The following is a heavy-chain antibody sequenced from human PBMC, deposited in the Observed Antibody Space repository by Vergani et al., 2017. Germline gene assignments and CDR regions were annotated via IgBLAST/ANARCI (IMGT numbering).Heavy chain of an antibody. Sequence: QVQLVQSGAEVKKPGASVKVSCKASGYTFTSYDINWVRQATGQGLEWMGWMNPNSGNTGYAQKFQGRVTMTRNTSISTAYMELSSLRSEDTAVYYCARGGGDIVVVPASPRVMDDSCYGNFDYWGQGTLVTVSS. V-gene: IGHV1-8*01. CDR2: MNPNSGNT. CDR3: ARGGGDIVVVPASPRVMDDSCYGNFDY. J-gene: IGHJ4*02. D-gene: IGHD2-2*01. CDR1: GYTFTSYD.